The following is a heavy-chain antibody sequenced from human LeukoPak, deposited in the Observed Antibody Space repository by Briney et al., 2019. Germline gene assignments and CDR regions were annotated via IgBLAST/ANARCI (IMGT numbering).Heavy chain of an antibody. CDR3: ARCYYFWSGSRFDY. J-gene: IGHJ4*02. D-gene: IGHD3-3*01. CDR1: GGSLSSYY. V-gene: IGHV4-59*01. CDR2: IYYSGST. Sequence: SETLSLTCTVSGGSLSSYYWSWIWQPRGKGLEWIGYIYYSGSTNYNPSLKSRVTISVDTSKNQFSLKLGSVTAADTAVYYCARCYYFWSGSRFDYWGQGTLVTVSS.